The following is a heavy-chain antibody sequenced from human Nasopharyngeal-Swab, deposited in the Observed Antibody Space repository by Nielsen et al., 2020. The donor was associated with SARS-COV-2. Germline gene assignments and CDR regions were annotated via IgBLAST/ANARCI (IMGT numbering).Heavy chain of an antibody. CDR2: ISSSSSYI. D-gene: IGHD1-26*01. Sequence: GESLKISCAASGFTFSSYSMNWARQAPGKGLEWVSSISSSSSYIYYADSVKGRFTISRDNAKNSLYLQMNSLRAEDTAVYYCASGSGSPKGAGYWGQGTLVTVSS. CDR3: ASGSGSPKGAGY. V-gene: IGHV3-21*01. CDR1: GFTFSSYS. J-gene: IGHJ4*02.